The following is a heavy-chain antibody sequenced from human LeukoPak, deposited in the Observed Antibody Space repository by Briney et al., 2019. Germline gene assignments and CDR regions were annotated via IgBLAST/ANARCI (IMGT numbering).Heavy chain of an antibody. V-gene: IGHV3-33*01. CDR3: ARDRTLYSYYGSGSPFDY. D-gene: IGHD3-10*01. CDR1: GFTFSSYG. J-gene: IGHJ4*02. CDR2: IWYDGSNK. Sequence: GGSLRLSCAASGFTFSSYGMHWVRQAPGKGLEWVAVIWYDGSNKYYADSVKGRFTISRDNSKNTLYLQMNSLRAEDTAVYYCARDRTLYSYYGSGSPFDYWGQGTLVTVSS.